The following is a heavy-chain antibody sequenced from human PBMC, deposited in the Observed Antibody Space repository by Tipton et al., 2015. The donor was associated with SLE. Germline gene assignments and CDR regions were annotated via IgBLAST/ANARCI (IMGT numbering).Heavy chain of an antibody. CDR1: GGSISSGDYY. Sequence: TLSLTCTVSGGSISSGDYYWSWIRQPPGKGLEWIGEINHSGSTNYNPSLKSRVTISVDTSKNQFSLKLSSVTAADTAVYYCARAEWYSSSWHAFDIWGQGTLVTVSS. CDR3: ARAEWYSSSWHAFDI. V-gene: IGHV4-30-4*02. J-gene: IGHJ4*02. D-gene: IGHD6-13*01. CDR2: INHSGST.